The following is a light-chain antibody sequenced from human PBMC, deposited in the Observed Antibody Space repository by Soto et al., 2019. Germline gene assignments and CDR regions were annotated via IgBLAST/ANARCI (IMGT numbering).Light chain of an antibody. J-gene: IGLJ1*01. CDR3: SSKRTTASLV. CDR2: EVS. CDR1: ISDVGAYNY. Sequence: QSLLNQPASVSGSRGQTITISCTGTISDVGAYNYVSWYQQHPGKAPKLMIYEVSNRPSGVSDRFSGSKSGNTASLTISGLQAADEADYYCSSKRTTASLVFGTGTKVTVL. V-gene: IGLV2-14*01.